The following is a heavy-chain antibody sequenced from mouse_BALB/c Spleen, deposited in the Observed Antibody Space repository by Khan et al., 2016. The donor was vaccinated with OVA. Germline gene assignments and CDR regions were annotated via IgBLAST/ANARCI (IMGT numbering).Heavy chain of an antibody. Sequence: DLVKPGASVKLSCKASGYTFTSYWINWMKQRPGQGLEWMGQISPGSGNPSYNNMLTVKAILTVDSSSTTAYIQLSSLTSADSAVYFCARSNYCCSGRYAMDYWGQGTSVTVSS. V-gene: IGHV1S41*01. J-gene: IGHJ4*01. CDR1: GYTFTSYW. CDR3: ARSNYCCSGRYAMDY. D-gene: IGHD1-1*01. CDR2: ISPGSGNP.